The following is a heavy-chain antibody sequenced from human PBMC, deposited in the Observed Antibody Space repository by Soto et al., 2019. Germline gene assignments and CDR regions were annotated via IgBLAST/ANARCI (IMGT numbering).Heavy chain of an antibody. D-gene: IGHD3-16*01. CDR2: ISATGGGT. Sequence: GGSLRLSCAASGFKFSNFAMSWVRQAPGKGLEWVSLISATGGGTYYADSVKGRFTISRDNSHNTLYLQVHSLTAEDTAVYYCAKDRRAGGNSAFYFDFWGQGAQVTVSS. V-gene: IGHV3-23*01. CDR3: AKDRRAGGNSAFYFDF. J-gene: IGHJ4*02. CDR1: GFKFSNFA.